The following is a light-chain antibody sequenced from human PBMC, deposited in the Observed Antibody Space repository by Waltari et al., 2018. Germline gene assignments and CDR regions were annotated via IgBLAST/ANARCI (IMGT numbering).Light chain of an antibody. Sequence: IVLTQSPDTLSLSPGQRATLSCRASQTINNNFLVWYQQKPGQAPRLIILGASSRATGFPDRFSGSGSGTDFTLTISSLKPEDSAVYYCQQYDGSVLTFGGGTKVEI. CDR3: QQYDGSVLT. CDR2: GAS. CDR1: QTINNNF. J-gene: IGKJ4*01. V-gene: IGKV3-20*01.